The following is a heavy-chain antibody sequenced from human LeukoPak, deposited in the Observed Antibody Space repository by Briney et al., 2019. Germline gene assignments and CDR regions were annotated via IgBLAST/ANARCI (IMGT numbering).Heavy chain of an antibody. Sequence: ASVTVSCKASGYTFTSYGISWVRQAPGQGLEWMGWISAYNGNTNYAQKLQGRVTMTTDTSTSTAYMELRSLRSDDTAVYYCARQPRDYYYDSSGYYYFDYWGQGTLVTVSS. CDR3: ARQPRDYYYDSSGYYYFDY. CDR2: ISAYNGNT. V-gene: IGHV1-18*01. CDR1: GYTFTSYG. D-gene: IGHD3-22*01. J-gene: IGHJ4*02.